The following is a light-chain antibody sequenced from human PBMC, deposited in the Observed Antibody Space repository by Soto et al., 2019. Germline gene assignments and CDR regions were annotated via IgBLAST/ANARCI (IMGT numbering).Light chain of an antibody. CDR3: QQANSFPIT. Sequence: DVQMTQSPSSVSASVGDRVTITCRAIQGISAWLAWYQQKPGKAPKLLIYAASSLQSGVPSRFSGSGLGTDFTLTVSSVQPEDCATFYCQQANSFPITFGQGTRLEIK. V-gene: IGKV1D-12*01. CDR2: AAS. CDR1: QGISAW. J-gene: IGKJ5*01.